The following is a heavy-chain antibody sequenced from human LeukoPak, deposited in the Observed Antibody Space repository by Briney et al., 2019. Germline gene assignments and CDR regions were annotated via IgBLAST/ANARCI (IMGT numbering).Heavy chain of an antibody. D-gene: IGHD6-19*01. CDR3: ARDQWLDY. Sequence: GGSLRLSCAASGFTFSGYIMNWVRQAQGKGLEWVSFIGTSGNTIYYADSVKGRFTVSRDNAKNSLYLQMNSLRAEDTAVYYCARDQWLDYWGQGTLVTVSS. J-gene: IGHJ4*02. CDR1: GFTFSGYI. V-gene: IGHV3-48*01. CDR2: IGTSGNTI.